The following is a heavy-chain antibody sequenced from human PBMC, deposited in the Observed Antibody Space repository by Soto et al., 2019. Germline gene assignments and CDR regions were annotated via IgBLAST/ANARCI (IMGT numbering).Heavy chain of an antibody. V-gene: IGHV1-69*06. CDR3: ARDYSIFGVVITHYYYYGMDV. D-gene: IGHD3-3*01. CDR2: IIPIFGTA. CDR1: GGTFSSYA. Sequence: QVQLVQSGAAVKKPGSSVKVSCKASGGTFSSYAISWVRQAPGQGLEWMGGIIPIFGTANYAQKFQGRVTITADKSTSTAYMELSSLRSGDTAVYYCARDYSIFGVVITHYYYYGMDVWGQGTTVTVSS. J-gene: IGHJ6*02.